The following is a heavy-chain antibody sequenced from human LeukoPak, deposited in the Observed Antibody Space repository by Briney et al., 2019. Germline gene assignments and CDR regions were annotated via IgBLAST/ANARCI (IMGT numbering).Heavy chain of an antibody. J-gene: IGHJ5*02. Sequence: PSQTLSLTXTVSGGSISSGDYYWSWIRQPPGTGLEWIGYIYYSGSTYYNPSLKSRVTISVDTSKNQFSLKLSSVTAADTAVYYCASSNYYDSSGYYERINWFDPWGQGTLVTVSS. D-gene: IGHD3-22*01. CDR3: ASSNYYDSSGYYERINWFDP. CDR2: IYYSGST. V-gene: IGHV4-30-4*08. CDR1: GGSISSGDYY.